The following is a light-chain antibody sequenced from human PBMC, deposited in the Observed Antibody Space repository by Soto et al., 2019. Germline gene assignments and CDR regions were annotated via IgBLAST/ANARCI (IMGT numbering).Light chain of an antibody. CDR2: GTS. J-gene: IGKJ2*01. CDR1: QSVSSTN. CDR3: QQYGSSPRYT. Sequence: EIVLTQSPGTLSLSPGERATLSCRASQSVSSTNLAWYQQKPGQAPRPLIYGTSTRATGVPDRFSGSGSGTDFTLTISSLEPDNFTVYYCQQYGSSPRYTFGQGTQLESK. V-gene: IGKV3-20*01.